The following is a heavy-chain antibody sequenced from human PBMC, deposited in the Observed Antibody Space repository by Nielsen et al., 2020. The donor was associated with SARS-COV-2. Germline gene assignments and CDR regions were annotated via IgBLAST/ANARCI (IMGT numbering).Heavy chain of an antibody. CDR1: GFTFSSYS. CDR2: ISSSSSTI. Sequence: GESLKISCAASGFTFSSYSMNWVRQAPGKGLEWVSYISSSSSTIYYADSVKGRFTISRDNAKNSLYLQMNSLRDEDTAVYYCARGGYYDSSGYPGFYWGQGTLVTVSS. CDR3: ARGGYYDSSGYPGFY. V-gene: IGHV3-48*02. J-gene: IGHJ4*02. D-gene: IGHD3-22*01.